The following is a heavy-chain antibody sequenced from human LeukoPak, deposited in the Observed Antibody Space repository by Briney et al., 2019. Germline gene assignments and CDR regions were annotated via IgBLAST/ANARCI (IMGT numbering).Heavy chain of an antibody. CDR1: GFTFSDYN. J-gene: IGHJ5*02. D-gene: IGHD4-17*01. CDR2: ISSSGSTI. V-gene: IGHV3-11*01. CDR3: ARGSYYGDYFRSNWFDP. Sequence: GGSLRLSCAASGFTFSDYNMSWIRQAPGKGLEWVSYISSSGSTIYYADSVKGRFTISRDNAKNSLYLQMNSLRAEDTAVYYCARGSYYGDYFRSNWFDPWGQGTLVTVSS.